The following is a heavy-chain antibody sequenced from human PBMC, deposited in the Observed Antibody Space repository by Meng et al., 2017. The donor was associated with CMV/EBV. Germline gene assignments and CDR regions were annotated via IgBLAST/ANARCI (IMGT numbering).Heavy chain of an antibody. CDR2: INHSGST. V-gene: IGHV4-34*01. D-gene: IGHD3-16*02. Sequence: GSLRLSCAVYGGSFSGYYWGWIRQPPGKGLEWIGEINHSGSTNYNPSLKSRVTISVDTSKNQFSLKLSSVTAADTAVYYCARGHPVYDYVWGSYPTPLGYFDYWGQGTLVTVSS. J-gene: IGHJ4*02. CDR3: ARGHPVYDYVWGSYPTPLGYFDY. CDR1: GGSFSGYY.